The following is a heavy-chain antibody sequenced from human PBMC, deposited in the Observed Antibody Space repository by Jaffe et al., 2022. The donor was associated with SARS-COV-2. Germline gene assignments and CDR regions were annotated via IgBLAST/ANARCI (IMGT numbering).Heavy chain of an antibody. V-gene: IGHV3-53*02. CDR3: ARGGYSDYDPSFYFDY. J-gene: IGHJ4*02. CDR1: GFTVSNNY. CDR2: MYRGGNT. Sequence: EVQLVETGGGLIQPGGSLRLSCAASGFTVSNNYMAWVRQAPGKGLEWVSFMYRGGNTYYADSVKGRFTISRDNSRNTLFLQMNSLRAEDTAIYYCARGGYSDYDPSFYFDYWGQGTLVTVSS. D-gene: IGHD5-12*01.